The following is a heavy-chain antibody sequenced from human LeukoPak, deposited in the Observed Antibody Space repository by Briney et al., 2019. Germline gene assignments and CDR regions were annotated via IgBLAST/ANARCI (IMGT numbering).Heavy chain of an antibody. CDR2: VISDGDTT. CDR1: GFTFRSYA. CDR3: AWGYSSGWSRTFYY. J-gene: IGHJ4*02. D-gene: IGHD6-19*01. Sequence: PGGSLRLSCAASGFTFRSYAMSWVRQAPGKGLEWVSTVISDGDTTYYADSVKGRFSISRDNAKNTLYLQMSSLRVEDTAVYYCAWGYSSGWSRTFYYWGQGTLVTVSS. V-gene: IGHV3-23*01.